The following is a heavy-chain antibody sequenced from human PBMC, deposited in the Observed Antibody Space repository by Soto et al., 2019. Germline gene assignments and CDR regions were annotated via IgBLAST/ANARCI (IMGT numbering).Heavy chain of an antibody. Sequence: GSLRLSCAASGFTFSSYGMHWVRQAPGKGLEWVAVIWYDGSNKYYADSVKGRFTISRDNSKNTLYLQMNSLRAEDTAVYYCARDGSAAGTVYYMDVWGKGTTVTVSS. CDR3: ARDGSAAGTVYYMDV. CDR2: IWYDGSNK. V-gene: IGHV3-33*08. D-gene: IGHD6-13*01. CDR1: GFTFSSYG. J-gene: IGHJ6*03.